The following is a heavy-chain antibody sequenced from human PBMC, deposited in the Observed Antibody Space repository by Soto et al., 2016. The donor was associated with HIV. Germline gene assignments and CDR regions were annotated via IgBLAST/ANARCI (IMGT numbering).Heavy chain of an antibody. J-gene: IGHJ3*02. Sequence: QVQLVQSGAEVKKPGSSVKVSCKTSGGIFSNYLISWVRQAPGQGLEWMGGIIPLFGTTNYEQKFQGRVTITADKSTRTAYMELSSLRSEDTAIYYCTRGGDGYKDDAFDIWGQGTMVAVSS. CDR3: TRGGDGYKDDAFDI. V-gene: IGHV1-69*14. CDR2: IIPLFGTT. D-gene: IGHD5-12*01. CDR1: GGIFSNYL.